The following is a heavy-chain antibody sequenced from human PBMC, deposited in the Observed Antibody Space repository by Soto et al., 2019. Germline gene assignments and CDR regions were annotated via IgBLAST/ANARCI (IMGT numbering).Heavy chain of an antibody. Sequence: GGSLRLSCAASGFTFSSFGMHWLRQAPGKGLEWAAVIWYDASNKYYADSVKGRFTISRDNSKNTLYLQMNSLRVEDMAVYYCARGGDAFDIWGQGTKVTVSS. D-gene: IGHD3-16*01. CDR3: ARGGDAFDI. J-gene: IGHJ3*02. CDR1: GFTFSSFG. V-gene: IGHV3-33*01. CDR2: IWYDASNK.